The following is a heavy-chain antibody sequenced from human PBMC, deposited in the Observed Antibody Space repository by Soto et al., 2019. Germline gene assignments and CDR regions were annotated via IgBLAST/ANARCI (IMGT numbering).Heavy chain of an antibody. CDR3: VRDDVGVGIDY. Sequence: EVQLVESGGGLVQPGGSLRLSCAASGFTFSSYWMHWVRQVPGKGLVWVSHIDSDGNSTTYADSVKGRLTISRDNAKNTVYLQMYSLRAEDTAVYYCVRDDVGVGIDYWGLGTLVTVSS. CDR2: IDSDGNST. D-gene: IGHD1-26*01. J-gene: IGHJ4*02. CDR1: GFTFSSYW. V-gene: IGHV3-74*03.